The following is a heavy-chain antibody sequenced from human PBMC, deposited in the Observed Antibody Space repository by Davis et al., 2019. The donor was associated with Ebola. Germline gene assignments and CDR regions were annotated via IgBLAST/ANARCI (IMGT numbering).Heavy chain of an antibody. V-gene: IGHV3-23*01. Sequence: GGSLRLSCAASGFTFSSYGMSWVRQAPGKGLEWVSAISGSGGSTFYADSVKGRFTISRDNSKNTLYLQMNSLRAEDTAVYYCANWVLVGPTTWGQGTLVTVSS. CDR1: GFTFSSYG. J-gene: IGHJ5*02. D-gene: IGHD1-26*01. CDR2: ISGSGGST. CDR3: ANWVLVGPTT.